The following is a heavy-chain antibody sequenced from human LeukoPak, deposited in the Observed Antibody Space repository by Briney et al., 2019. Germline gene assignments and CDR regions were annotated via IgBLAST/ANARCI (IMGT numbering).Heavy chain of an antibody. CDR3: ARVAVAFDY. Sequence: KPSETLSLTCAVYGESFSGYYWSWVRQPPGKGLEWVGEINHSGRTNYNPSLKRRVTISVDTSKNEFSLKLSSVTAADTAVYYCARVAVAFDYWGQGTLVTVSS. J-gene: IGHJ4*02. CDR1: GESFSGYY. D-gene: IGHD6-19*01. V-gene: IGHV4-34*01. CDR2: INHSGRT.